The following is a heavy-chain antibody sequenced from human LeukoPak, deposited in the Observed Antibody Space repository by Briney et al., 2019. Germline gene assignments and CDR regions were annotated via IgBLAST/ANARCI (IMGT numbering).Heavy chain of an antibody. Sequence: GGSLRLSCTTSGFTFGDYAMSWFRQAPGKGQEGVAFIRNRVYGGSTEYAASVKGRFTISRDDSKSIAYLQMNSLKIEDTAIYYCTRDRRAQSSGWYVPDFDCWGQGTLVTVSS. J-gene: IGHJ4*02. CDR3: TRDRRAQSSGWYVPDFDC. D-gene: IGHD6-19*01. CDR1: GFTFGDYA. CDR2: IRNRVYGGST. V-gene: IGHV3-49*03.